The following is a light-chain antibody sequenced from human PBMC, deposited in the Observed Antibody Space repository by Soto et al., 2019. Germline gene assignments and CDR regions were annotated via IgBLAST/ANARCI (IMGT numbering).Light chain of an antibody. V-gene: IGLV1-47*01. CDR3: AAWDDRLVV. J-gene: IGLJ2*01. CDR1: RSNIGSAY. CDR2: RNN. Sequence: QSVLTQPPSASGTPGQKVTISCSGSRSNIGSAYIYWYQHLPVTAPKLLIYRNNQRPSGVTARFSASKSGTSASLASSGLRSDDDADYYCAAWDDRLVVFGGGTKLTVL.